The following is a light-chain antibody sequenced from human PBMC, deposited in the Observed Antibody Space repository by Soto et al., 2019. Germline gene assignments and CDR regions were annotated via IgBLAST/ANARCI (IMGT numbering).Light chain of an antibody. J-gene: IGKJ5*01. CDR2: GAS. V-gene: IGKV3-15*01. Sequence: EIVMTQSPATLSVSPGERATLSCRASQSVSTNLAWYQQNPGQAPRLLIYGASTGATGVPARFSGSGSGTEFTLTISSLESEDFAVYYCQQYNRWPPITFGQGTRLEIK. CDR3: QQYNRWPPIT. CDR1: QSVSTN.